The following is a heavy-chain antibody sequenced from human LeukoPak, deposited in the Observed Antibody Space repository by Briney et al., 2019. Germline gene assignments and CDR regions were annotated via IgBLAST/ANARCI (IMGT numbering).Heavy chain of an antibody. CDR2: ISYSGST. CDR3: ARHKSYYYGWGSYLPDY. V-gene: IGHV4-39*01. CDR1: GGAISSSSYY. D-gene: IGHD3-10*01. Sequence: PSETLSLTCTVSGGAISSSSYYWGWIRQPPGKGLEWIGNISYSGSTYYNPSLKSRVTISVDSSKNQFSLKLSSVTAADTAVYYCARHKSYYYGWGSYLPDYWGQGTLVTVPS. J-gene: IGHJ4*02.